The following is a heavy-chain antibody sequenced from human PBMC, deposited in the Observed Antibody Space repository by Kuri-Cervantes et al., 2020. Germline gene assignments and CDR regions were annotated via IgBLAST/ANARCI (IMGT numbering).Heavy chain of an antibody. J-gene: IGHJ1*01. Sequence: GESLKISCAASGFTFSSSWMHWVCQAPEKGLEWVADIKCDGSEKYYVDSVKGRLTISRDNSKNTLYLQMNSLRAEDTAVYYCAKVPLAVAGTGPLVYFQHWGQGTLVTVSS. CDR3: AKVPLAVAGTGPLVYFQH. CDR2: IKCDGSEK. CDR1: GFTFSSSW. V-gene: IGHV3-52*01. D-gene: IGHD6-19*01.